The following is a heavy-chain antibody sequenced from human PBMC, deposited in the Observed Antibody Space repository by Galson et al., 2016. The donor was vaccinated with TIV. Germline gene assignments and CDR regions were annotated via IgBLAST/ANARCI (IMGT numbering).Heavy chain of an antibody. Sequence: SLRLSCAASVFTFSSYSMNWVRQAPGKGLEWVSSISRSSTSIYYADSVKGRFTITRDNAKNSLYLQMNSLRAEDTAVYYCVRGMQLRPYWGQGTLVTVSS. CDR2: ISRSSTSI. CDR3: VRGMQLRPY. CDR1: VFTFSSYS. V-gene: IGHV3-21*01. D-gene: IGHD6-13*01. J-gene: IGHJ4*02.